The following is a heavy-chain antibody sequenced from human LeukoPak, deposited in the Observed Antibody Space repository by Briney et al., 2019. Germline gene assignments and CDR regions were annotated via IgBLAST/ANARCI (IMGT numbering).Heavy chain of an antibody. CDR3: ARGGGTSVKTLEY. V-gene: IGHV3-30*03. CDR2: ISYDGRNK. D-gene: IGHD1-26*01. Sequence: GGSLRLSCAASGFTFSNYGMHWVRQAPGKGLEWVTIISYDGRNKYYEDSVMGRFTISRDNSKNTVYLQMNSLRPEDTAVYFCARGGGTSVKTLEYWGQGTLVTVSS. CDR1: GFTFSNYG. J-gene: IGHJ4*02.